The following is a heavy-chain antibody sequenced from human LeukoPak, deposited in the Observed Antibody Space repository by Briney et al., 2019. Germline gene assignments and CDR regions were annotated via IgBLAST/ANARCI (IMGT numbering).Heavy chain of an antibody. D-gene: IGHD3-9*01. CDR1: GFTFSSFE. V-gene: IGHV3-48*03. CDR2: ISSSGDTL. J-gene: IGHJ4*02. Sequence: GGSLRLSCAASGFTFSSFEMHWVRQAPGKGLEWVSYISSSGDTLYYANSMKGRFTISRDNAKNSLYLQMNSLRAEDTAVFYCVGADYDILTGYYIDYWGQGTLVTVSS. CDR3: VGADYDILTGYYIDY.